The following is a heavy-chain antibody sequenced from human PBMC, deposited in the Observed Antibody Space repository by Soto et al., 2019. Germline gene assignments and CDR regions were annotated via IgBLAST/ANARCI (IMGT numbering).Heavy chain of an antibody. V-gene: IGHV3-33*01. Sequence: ESGGGVVQPGRSLRLSCAASGFTFSSYGMHWVRQAPGKGLEWVAVIWYDGSNKYYADSVKGRFTISRDNSKNTLYLQMNSLRAEDTAVYYCARGSVRAYWYFDLWGRGTLVTVSS. J-gene: IGHJ2*01. CDR3: ARGSVRAYWYFDL. CDR2: IWYDGSNK. CDR1: GFTFSSYG.